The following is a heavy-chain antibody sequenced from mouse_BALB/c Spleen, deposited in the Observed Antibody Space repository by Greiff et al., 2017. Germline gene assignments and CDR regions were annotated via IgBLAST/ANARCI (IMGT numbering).Heavy chain of an antibody. Sequence: EVKLLESGPGLVKPSQSLSLTCTVTGYSITSDYAWNWIRQFPGNKLEWMGYISYSGSTSYNPSLKSRISITRDTSKNQFFLQLNSVTTEDTATYYCARNYGSSYAYAMDYWGQGTSVTVSS. CDR1: GYSITSDYA. CDR3: ARNYGSSYAYAMDY. J-gene: IGHJ4*01. CDR2: ISYSGST. V-gene: IGHV3-2*02. D-gene: IGHD1-1*01.